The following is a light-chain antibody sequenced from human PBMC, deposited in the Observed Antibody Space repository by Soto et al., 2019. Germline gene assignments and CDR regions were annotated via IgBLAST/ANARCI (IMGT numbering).Light chain of an antibody. CDR2: AAS. J-gene: IGKJ4*01. CDR1: QGISSY. V-gene: IGKV1-9*01. Sequence: DIPLTQSPSFLSASVGDRVAITCRASQGISSYLAWYQQKPGKAPKLLICAASTLQSGVPSRFSGSGSGTEFTLTITSLQPEDFATYYFQQLNSYPLTFGGGTKVEIK. CDR3: QQLNSYPLT.